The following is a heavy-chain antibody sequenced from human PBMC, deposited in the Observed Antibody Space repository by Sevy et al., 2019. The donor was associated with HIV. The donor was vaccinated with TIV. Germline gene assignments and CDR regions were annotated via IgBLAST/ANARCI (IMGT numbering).Heavy chain of an antibody. Sequence: GGSLRLSYAASGFTFSSYGMHWVRQAPGKGLEWVAVIWYDGSNKYYADSVKGRFTISRDNSKNTLYLQMNSLRAEDTAVYYCARVGITGTTGIDYWGQGTLVTVSS. CDR2: IWYDGSNK. J-gene: IGHJ4*02. CDR1: GFTFSSYG. D-gene: IGHD1-7*01. V-gene: IGHV3-33*01. CDR3: ARVGITGTTGIDY.